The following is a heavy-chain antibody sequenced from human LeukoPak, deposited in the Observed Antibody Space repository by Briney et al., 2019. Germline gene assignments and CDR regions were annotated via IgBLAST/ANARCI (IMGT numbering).Heavy chain of an antibody. J-gene: IGHJ6*04. Sequence: GGSLRLSSPAAGFTFSTYAMSWVRQAAGRWLEWVSAISGRAGSTYYADSVKGRFTIYRDNSKNTLYLQMNSVRAEDTAFYYCAELVITMIGGVWGKGTTVIISS. CDR2: ISGRAGST. V-gene: IGHV3-23*01. CDR1: GFTFSTYA. CDR3: AELVITMIGGV. D-gene: IGHD3-10*02.